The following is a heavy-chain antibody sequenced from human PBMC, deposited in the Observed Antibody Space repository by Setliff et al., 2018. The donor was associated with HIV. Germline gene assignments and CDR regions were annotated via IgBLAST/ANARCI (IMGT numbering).Heavy chain of an antibody. CDR1: GGSISSYY. CDR2: IDNSGST. V-gene: IGHV4-4*09. Sequence: NPSETLSLTCTVSGGSISSYYWSWIRQPPGKGLEWIGYIDNSGSTNYNPSLKSRVTISVDTSKNQISLKLSSVTAADTAMYYGARRGYSYVERVYYYYMDVWGKGTTVTVSS. D-gene: IGHD5-18*01. J-gene: IGHJ6*03. CDR3: ARRGYSYVERVYYYYMDV.